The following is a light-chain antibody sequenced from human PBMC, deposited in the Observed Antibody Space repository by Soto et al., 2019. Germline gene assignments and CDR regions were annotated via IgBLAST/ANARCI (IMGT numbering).Light chain of an antibody. CDR3: SSYTGDKDYVI. CDR1: SKDVGRYEY. CDR2: GVT. J-gene: IGLJ2*01. Sequence: QSALTQPASVSGSPGQSVTISCTGTSKDVGRYEYVSWYQQQPGKPPRLVIYGVTYRPSGVSDRFSGSKSANTASLTISGLQAEDEADYYCSSYTGDKDYVILGGGTQLTVL. V-gene: IGLV2-14*01.